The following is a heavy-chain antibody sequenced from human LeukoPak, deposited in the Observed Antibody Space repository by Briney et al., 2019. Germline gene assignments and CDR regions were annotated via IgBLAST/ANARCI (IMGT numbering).Heavy chain of an antibody. J-gene: IGHJ6*03. CDR2: IRSKPNNYAT. D-gene: IGHD3-10*01. Sequence: GGSLRLSCAASGFAFSRPAMHWLRQAPGKGLEWVGRIRSKPNNYATTYSASVEGRFTISRDDSKNMTFLQMNSLQAEDTAVYCARVGLTMDRGVVTYYYMDVWGKGTTVIVSS. CDR3: RVGLTMDRGVVTYYYMDV. CDR1: GFAFSRPA. V-gene: IGHV3-73*01.